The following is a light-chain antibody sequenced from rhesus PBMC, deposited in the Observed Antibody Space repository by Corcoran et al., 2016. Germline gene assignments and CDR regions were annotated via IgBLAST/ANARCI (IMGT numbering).Light chain of an antibody. V-gene: IGLV2-32*02. Sequence: QAALTQPRSVSGSPGQSVTISCTGTSSDIGGYNYVSWYQQHPATAPKLMIYEVSKRPSGVSDRFSGSKSGDTASLTISGLQAEDEADYYCSSYAGSNTYIFGAGTRLTVL. J-gene: IGLJ1*01. CDR3: SSYAGSNTYI. CDR1: SSDIGGYNY. CDR2: EVS.